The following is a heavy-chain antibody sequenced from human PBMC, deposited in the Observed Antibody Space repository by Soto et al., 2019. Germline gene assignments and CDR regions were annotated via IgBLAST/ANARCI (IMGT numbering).Heavy chain of an antibody. V-gene: IGHV4-30-2*01. CDR1: GGSISSGGYS. CDR2: IYHSGST. D-gene: IGHD3-22*01. J-gene: IGHJ4*02. Sequence: QLQLQESGSGLVKPSQTLSLTCAVSGGSISSGGYSWSWIRQPPGKGLEWIGYIYHSGSTYYNPSRKSRVTISLDRSKNQFSLNLSAVTAADTAVYYCARGAPVVNDYWGQGTLVTVSS. CDR3: ARGAPVVNDY.